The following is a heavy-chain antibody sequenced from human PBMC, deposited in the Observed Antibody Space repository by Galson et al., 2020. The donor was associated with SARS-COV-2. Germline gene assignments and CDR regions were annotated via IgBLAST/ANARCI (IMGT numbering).Heavy chain of an antibody. CDR3: ARETHEYSSSYFDY. D-gene: IGHD2-21*01. V-gene: IGHV3-30*01. Sequence: LSLTCAASGFIFSSHPMHWVRQAPGKGLEWLSIISYDASNTLYADSVKGRFTISRDDSKNTLYLQMDSLRPEDTAVYYCARETHEYSSSYFDYWGQGTLVTVSS. CDR2: ISYDASNT. J-gene: IGHJ4*02. CDR1: GFIFSSHP.